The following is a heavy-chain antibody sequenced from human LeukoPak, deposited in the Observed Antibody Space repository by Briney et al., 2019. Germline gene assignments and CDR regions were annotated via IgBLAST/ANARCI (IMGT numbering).Heavy chain of an antibody. CDR3: ARGTTVKDFDY. CDR2: LYSGGAT. V-gene: IGHV3-53*01. J-gene: IGHJ4*02. CDR1: GFTVSTYY. D-gene: IGHD4-17*01. Sequence: GGSLRLSCAASGFTVSTYYMSWVRQTPGKGLQWVSVLYSGGATWCADSVEGRFTVSRDNSKNTLYLQMNSLRVEDTAVYYCARGTTVKDFDYWGQGTLVTVSS.